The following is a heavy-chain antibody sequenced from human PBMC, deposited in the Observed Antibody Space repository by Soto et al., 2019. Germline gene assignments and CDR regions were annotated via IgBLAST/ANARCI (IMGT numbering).Heavy chain of an antibody. V-gene: IGHV3-30-3*01. CDR2: ISYDGSNK. CDR1: GFTFSSYA. J-gene: IGHJ5*02. Sequence: PGGSLRLSCAASGFTFSSYAMHWVRQAPGKGLEWVAVISYDGSNKYYADSVKGRFTISRDNSKNTLYLQMNSLRAEDTAVYYCARDQALMVYARDWFDPWGQGTLVTVSS. D-gene: IGHD2-8*01. CDR3: ARDQALMVYARDWFDP.